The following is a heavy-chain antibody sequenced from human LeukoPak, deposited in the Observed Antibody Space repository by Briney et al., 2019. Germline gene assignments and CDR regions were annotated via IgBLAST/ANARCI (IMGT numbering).Heavy chain of an antibody. CDR1: GDSVSSNSAA. Sequence: SQTLSLTCAISGDSVSSNSAAWYWIRQSPSRGLEWLGRTYYRSKWYNDYAVSVKSRITINPDTSKNQFSLQLNSVTPEDTAVYYCAREVAVAGTVGYYYYGMDVWGKGTTVTVSS. D-gene: IGHD6-19*01. CDR2: TYYRSKWYN. CDR3: AREVAVAGTVGYYYYGMDV. J-gene: IGHJ6*04. V-gene: IGHV6-1*01.